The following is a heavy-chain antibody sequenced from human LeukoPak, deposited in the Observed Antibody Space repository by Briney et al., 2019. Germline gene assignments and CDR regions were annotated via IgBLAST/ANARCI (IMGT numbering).Heavy chain of an antibody. J-gene: IGHJ6*02. CDR3: ARGPQMEQQLAQYYYYGMDV. CDR1: GYTFTSYY. V-gene: IGHV1-46*01. CDR2: INPSGGST. Sequence: GASVKVSCKASGYTFTSYYMHWVRQAPGQGLEWMGIINPSGGSTSYAQKFQGRVTMTRDTSTSTVYMELSSLRSEDTAVYYCARGPQMEQQLAQYYYYGMDVWGQGTTVTVSS. D-gene: IGHD6-13*01.